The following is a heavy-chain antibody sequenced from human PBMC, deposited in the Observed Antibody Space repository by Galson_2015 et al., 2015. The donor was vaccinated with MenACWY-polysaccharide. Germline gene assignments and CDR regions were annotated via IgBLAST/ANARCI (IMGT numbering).Heavy chain of an antibody. CDR1: GFTFSSYA. J-gene: IGHJ4*02. V-gene: IGHV3-23*01. CDR2: ISGSGGST. Sequence: LRLSCAASGFTFSSYAMSWVRQAPGKGLEWVSAISGSGGSTYYADSVKGRFTISRDNSKNTLYLQMNSLRAEDTAVYYCAKVGGSYYSRYYFDYWGQGTLVTVSS. D-gene: IGHD1-26*01. CDR3: AKVGGSYYSRYYFDY.